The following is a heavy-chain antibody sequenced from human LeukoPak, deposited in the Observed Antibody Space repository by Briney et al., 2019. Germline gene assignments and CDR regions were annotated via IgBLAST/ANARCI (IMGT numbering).Heavy chain of an antibody. CDR3: ATVANWGSRNYFDY. CDR1: GYTFTDYY. CDR2: VDPEDGET. V-gene: IGHV1-69-2*01. Sequence: AASVKISCKVSGYTFTDYYMHWVQQAPGKGLEWMGLVDPEDGETIYAEKFQGRVTITADTSTDTAYMELSSLRSEDTAVYYCATVANWGSRNYFDYWGQGTLVTVSS. J-gene: IGHJ4*02. D-gene: IGHD7-27*01.